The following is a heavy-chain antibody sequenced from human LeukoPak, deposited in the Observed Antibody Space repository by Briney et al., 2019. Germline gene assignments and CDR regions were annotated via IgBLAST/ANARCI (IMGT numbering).Heavy chain of an antibody. CDR1: GGSISSSSYY. Sequence: PSETLSLTCTVSGGSISSSSYYWGWIRQPLGKGLEWIGSIYYSGSTYYNPSLKSRVTISVDTSKNQFSLKLSSVTAADTAVYYCARDSYYYDSSGYYWGVVFDYWGQGTLVTVSS. D-gene: IGHD3-22*01. J-gene: IGHJ4*02. CDR3: ARDSYYYDSSGYYWGVVFDY. CDR2: IYYSGST. V-gene: IGHV4-39*07.